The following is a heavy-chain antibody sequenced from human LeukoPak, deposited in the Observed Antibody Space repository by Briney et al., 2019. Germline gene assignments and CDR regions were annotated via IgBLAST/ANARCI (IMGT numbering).Heavy chain of an antibody. CDR1: GFTFSDYW. CDR2: IETDGDQK. Sequence: GGSLRLSCVASGFTFSDYWMSWVRQAPGKELEWVANIETDGDQKNYVDSVKGRFTISRDNAKNSLYLQMNSLRAEDTAVYYCARATYYDILTDWGQGTLVTVSS. CDR3: ARATYYDILTD. D-gene: IGHD3-9*01. V-gene: IGHV3-7*01. J-gene: IGHJ4*02.